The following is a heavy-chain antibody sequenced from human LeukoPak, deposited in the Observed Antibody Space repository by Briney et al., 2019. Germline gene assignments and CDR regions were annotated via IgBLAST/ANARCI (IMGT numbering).Heavy chain of an antibody. CDR1: GGTFSSYA. J-gene: IGHJ4*02. CDR3: AISRRDSSGHYFDY. D-gene: IGHD3-22*01. V-gene: IGHV1-69*13. CDR2: IIPIFGTA. Sequence: SVKASCKASGGTFSSYAISWVRQAPGQGLEWMGGIIPIFGTANYAQKFQGRVTITADESTSTAYMELSSLRSEDTAVYYCAISRRDSSGHYFDYWGQGTLVTVSS.